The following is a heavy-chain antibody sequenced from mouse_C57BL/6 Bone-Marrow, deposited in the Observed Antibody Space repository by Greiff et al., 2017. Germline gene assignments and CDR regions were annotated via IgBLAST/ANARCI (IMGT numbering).Heavy chain of an antibody. CDR3: ARRGYCGVAGYYFDY. V-gene: IGHV1-59*01. Sequence: QVQLQQPGAELVRPGTSVKLSCKASGYTFTSYWMHWVKQRPGQGLEWIGVIDPSDSYTNYNQKFKGKATLTVDTSSSTAYMQLSSLTSEDSAVYYCARRGYCGVAGYYFDYWGQGTTLTVSS. J-gene: IGHJ2*01. CDR2: IDPSDSYT. CDR1: GYTFTSYW. D-gene: IGHD1-1*01.